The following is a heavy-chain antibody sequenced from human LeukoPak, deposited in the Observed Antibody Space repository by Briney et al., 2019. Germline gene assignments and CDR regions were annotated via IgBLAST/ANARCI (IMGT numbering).Heavy chain of an antibody. Sequence: SETLSLTCTVSGYSITSAYYWGWIRQSPGQGLAWIGSIYHSGSSYYNPSLKSRVTISVDTSKNQFSLKLTSVTAADTAIYFCARGGGAYYMDVWDKGTTVTVSS. CDR3: ARGGGAYYMDV. CDR2: IYHSGSS. D-gene: IGHD6-25*01. V-gene: IGHV4-38-2*02. CDR1: GYSITSAYY. J-gene: IGHJ6*03.